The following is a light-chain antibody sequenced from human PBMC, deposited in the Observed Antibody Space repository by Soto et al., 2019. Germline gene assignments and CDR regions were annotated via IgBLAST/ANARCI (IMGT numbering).Light chain of an antibody. CDR2: DTS. Sequence: EIVLTQSPGTLSLSPGERATLSCRASQSVSSSYLAWYQHKPGQAPRLLMYDTSNRATGTPARFSGSGSGTDFTLTISGLEPEDFAVYYCQQRTDWPPLTFGGGTNLKIK. V-gene: IGKV3-11*01. CDR1: QSVSSSY. J-gene: IGKJ4*01. CDR3: QQRTDWPPLT.